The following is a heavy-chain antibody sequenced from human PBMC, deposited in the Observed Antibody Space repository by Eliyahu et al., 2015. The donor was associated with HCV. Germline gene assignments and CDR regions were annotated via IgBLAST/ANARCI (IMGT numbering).Heavy chain of an antibody. D-gene: IGHD6-13*01. CDR2: IGTAGDT. CDR1: GFTFSSYD. J-gene: IGHJ4*02. Sequence: EVQLVESGGGLVQPGGSLRLSCASSGFTFSSYDMHWVRQATGKGLEWVSAIGTAGDTYYPGSVKGRFTISRENAKNSLYLQMNSLRAEDTAVYYCARGRYSSSWSEYYFDYWGQGTLVTVSS. V-gene: IGHV3-13*01. CDR3: ARGRYSSSWSEYYFDY.